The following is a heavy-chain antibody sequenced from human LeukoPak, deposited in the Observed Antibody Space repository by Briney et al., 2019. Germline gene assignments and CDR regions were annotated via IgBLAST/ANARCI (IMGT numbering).Heavy chain of an antibody. V-gene: IGHV1-24*01. CDR3: ATRGLLWFGESRHHFDY. CDR2: FDPEDGET. D-gene: IGHD3-10*01. Sequence: GASVKVSCKVSGYTLTELSMHWVRQVPGKGLEWMGGFDPEDGETIYAQKFKGRVTMTEDTSTDTAYMELSSLRSEDTAVYYCATRGLLWFGESRHHFDYWGQGTLVTVSS. J-gene: IGHJ4*02. CDR1: GYTLTELS.